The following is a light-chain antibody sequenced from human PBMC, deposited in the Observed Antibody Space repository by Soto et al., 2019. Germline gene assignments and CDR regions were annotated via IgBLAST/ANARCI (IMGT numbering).Light chain of an antibody. CDR2: DPS. CDR1: QRVSSN. J-gene: IGKJ2*01. CDR3: HQYHNWPPYT. V-gene: IGKV3-15*01. Sequence: EIVMTQSPATLSVSPGERATLSCRASQRVSSNSTWYQQKPGQAPRLLIYDPSTRAIGIAARFSGSGSGTEFTLTISSLQSEDFAVYYCHQYHNWPPYTFGQGTKLEIK.